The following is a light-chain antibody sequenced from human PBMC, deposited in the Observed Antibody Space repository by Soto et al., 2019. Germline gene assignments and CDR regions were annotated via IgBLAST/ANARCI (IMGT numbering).Light chain of an antibody. CDR1: SSDVGGYNY. V-gene: IGLV2-14*03. Sequence: QSVLTQPASVSGSPGQSITISCTGTSSDVGGYNYVSWYQHHPGKATKLMIFDVSNRPSGVSNRFSGSKSGNTASLTISGPQPEDEADYYCSSYTTSNTRQIVFGTGTKVTVL. CDR2: DVS. J-gene: IGLJ1*01. CDR3: SSYTTSNTRQIV.